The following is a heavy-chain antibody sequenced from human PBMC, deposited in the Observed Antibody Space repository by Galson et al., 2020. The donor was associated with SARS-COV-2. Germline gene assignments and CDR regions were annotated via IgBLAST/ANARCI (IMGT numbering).Heavy chain of an antibody. CDR2: IKQDGSEK. CDR1: GFTFSSSW. D-gene: IGHD6-13*01. Sequence: GGSLRLSCVASGFTFSSSWMSWVRQAPGKGLEWVANIKQDGSEKYYVDSVKGRFTISRDNAKNSLYLQMNSLIAEDTAVYYCAWVSIAAPGADYWGQGTLVSVSS. J-gene: IGHJ4*02. CDR3: AWVSIAAPGADY. V-gene: IGHV3-7*04.